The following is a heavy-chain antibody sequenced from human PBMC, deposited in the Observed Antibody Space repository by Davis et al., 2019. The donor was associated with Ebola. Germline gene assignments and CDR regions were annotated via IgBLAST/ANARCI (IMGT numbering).Heavy chain of an antibody. V-gene: IGHV3-21*06. CDR2: ISGISHYI. CDR3: ERVQGGAHDGFDI. D-gene: IGHD3-16*01. J-gene: IGHJ3*02. CDR1: GFTFSTYA. Sequence: SPKIPCAASGFTFSTYAMNWVRQAPGKGLEWVSLISGISHYIYYGDSVKGRFTISRDNTKNSVYLQMSSLTVEDTGVYYCERVQGGAHDGFDIWGQGTTVTVSS.